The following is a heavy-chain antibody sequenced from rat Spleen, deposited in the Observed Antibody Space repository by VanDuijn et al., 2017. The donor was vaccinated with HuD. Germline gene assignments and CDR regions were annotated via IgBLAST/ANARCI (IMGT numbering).Heavy chain of an antibody. V-gene: IGHV5-17*01. J-gene: IGHJ2*01. CDR1: GFTFSDYA. Sequence: EVQLVESGGGLVQPGRSLKLSCAASGFTFSDYAMAWVRQAPKKGLEWVATIIYDGSSTYYRDSVKGRFTISRDNAKSTLYLQMDSMRSEDTATYYCARLGVYYGFPYYFDYWGQGVMVTVSS. D-gene: IGHD1-6*01. CDR3: ARLGVYYGFPYYFDY. CDR2: IIYDGSST.